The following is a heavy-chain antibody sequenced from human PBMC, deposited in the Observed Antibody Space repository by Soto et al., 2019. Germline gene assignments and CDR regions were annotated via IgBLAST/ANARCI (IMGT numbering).Heavy chain of an antibody. J-gene: IGHJ5*01. Sequence: QVQLVQAGAEVRKPGSSVKVSCKNSSGTLISNAVSWVRQAPGQGLEWMGGFIPVVRTPYYAEKFQGRVTITADDSTNTAYMELSRLRPDDTAFYVCARIDSFDRRTYYPNWFDSWGQGTRVTVS. D-gene: IGHD3-10*01. CDR3: ARIDSFDRRTYYPNWFDS. CDR1: SGTLISNA. CDR2: FIPVVRTP. V-gene: IGHV1-69*01.